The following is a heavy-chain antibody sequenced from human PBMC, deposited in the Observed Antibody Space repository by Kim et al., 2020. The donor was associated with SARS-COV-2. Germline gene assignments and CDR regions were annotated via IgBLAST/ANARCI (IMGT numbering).Heavy chain of an antibody. V-gene: IGHV4-34*01. CDR1: GGSFSGYY. D-gene: IGHD6-13*01. Sequence: SETLSLTCAVYGGSFSGYYWSWIRQPPGKGLEWIGEINHSGSTNYNPSLKSRVTISVDTSKNQFSLKLSSVTAADTAVYYCARAAAGQAPPYYFDYWGQGTLVTVSS. CDR3: ARAAAGQAPPYYFDY. J-gene: IGHJ4*02. CDR2: INHSGST.